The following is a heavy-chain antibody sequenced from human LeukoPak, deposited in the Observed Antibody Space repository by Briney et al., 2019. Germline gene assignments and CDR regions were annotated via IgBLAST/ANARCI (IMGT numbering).Heavy chain of an antibody. Sequence: ASVTVSCTASGYTFTSYAMNWVRQAPGQGLEWMGWINTNTGNPTYAQGFTGRFVFSLDISVSTAYLQWSSLKASDTAMYYCARQDSSGWYYFDYWGQGTLVTVSS. CDR1: GYTFTSYA. CDR3: ARQDSSGWYYFDY. CDR2: INTNTGNP. D-gene: IGHD6-19*01. V-gene: IGHV7-4-1*02. J-gene: IGHJ4*02.